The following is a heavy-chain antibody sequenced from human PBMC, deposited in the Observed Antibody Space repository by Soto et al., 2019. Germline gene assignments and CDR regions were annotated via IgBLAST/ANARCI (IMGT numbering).Heavy chain of an antibody. Sequence: VGSLRLFCAASGFTFSSYDMHWVRQATGKGLEWVSAIGTAGDTYYPGSVKGRFTISRENAKNSLYLQMNSLRAGDTAVYYCARGKIGAKRIAAAWYWFDPWGQGTLVTVSS. J-gene: IGHJ5*02. CDR3: ARGKIGAKRIAAAWYWFDP. D-gene: IGHD6-13*01. V-gene: IGHV3-13*01. CDR1: GFTFSSYD. CDR2: IGTAGDT.